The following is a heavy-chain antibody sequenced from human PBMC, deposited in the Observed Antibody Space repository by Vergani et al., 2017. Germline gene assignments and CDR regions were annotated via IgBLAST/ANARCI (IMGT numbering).Heavy chain of an antibody. Sequence: QVQLVQSGAEVKKPGSSVKVSCKASGATFRSNTISWVRQVPGQGLEWMGGIIPIFGTANYAQKFQGRVTITADESTSTAYMELSRLSFEDAAVYYCARSTDYPDDYVSSDYFRRTLDVWGKGTTVTVS. J-gene: IGHJ6*03. CDR2: IIPIFGTA. CDR3: ARSTDYPDDYVSSDYFRRTLDV. CDR1: GATFRSNT. V-gene: IGHV1-69*12. D-gene: IGHD4/OR15-4a*01.